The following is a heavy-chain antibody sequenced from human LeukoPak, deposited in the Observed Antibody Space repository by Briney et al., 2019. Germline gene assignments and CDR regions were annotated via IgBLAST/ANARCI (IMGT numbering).Heavy chain of an antibody. D-gene: IGHD2-21*02. CDR2: IKSKTDGGTT. V-gene: IGHV3-15*01. J-gene: IGHJ4*02. CDR3: TTDPGSYCGGDCPPIDY. CDR1: GFTFSNAW. Sequence: PGGSLRLSCAASGFTFSNAWMSWVRQAPGKGLEWVGRIKSKTDGGTTDYAAHVKGRFTISRDDSKNTLYLQMNSLKTEDTAVYYCTTDPGSYCGGDCPPIDYWGQGTLVTVSS.